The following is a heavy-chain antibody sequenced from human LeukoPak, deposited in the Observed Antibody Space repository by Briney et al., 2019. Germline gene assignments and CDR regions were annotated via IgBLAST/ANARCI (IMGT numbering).Heavy chain of an antibody. J-gene: IGHJ4*02. D-gene: IGHD6-19*01. CDR1: GFTFSSYA. CDR3: AKDRLSSGWYDPHFDY. CDR2: ISGSGGST. V-gene: IGHV3-23*01. Sequence: QPGGSQRLSCAASGFTFSSYAMSWVRQAPGRGLEWVSAISGSGGSTYYADSVKGRFTISRDNSKNTLYLQMNSLRAEDTAVYYCAKDRLSSGWYDPHFDYWGQGTLVTVSS.